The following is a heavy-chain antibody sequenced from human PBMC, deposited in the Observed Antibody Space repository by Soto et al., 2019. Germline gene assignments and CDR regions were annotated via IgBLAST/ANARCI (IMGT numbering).Heavy chain of an antibody. D-gene: IGHD3-3*01. CDR1: GFTFSSYA. J-gene: IGHJ4*02. Sequence: QVQLVESGGGVVQPGRSLRLSCAASGFTFSSYAMHWVRQAPGKGLEWVAVISYDGSNKYYADSVKGRFTISRDNSKNTLYLQMNSLRAEDTAVYYCARGHYDFWSAPTDYWGQGTLVTVSS. CDR2: ISYDGSNK. V-gene: IGHV3-30-3*01. CDR3: ARGHYDFWSAPTDY.